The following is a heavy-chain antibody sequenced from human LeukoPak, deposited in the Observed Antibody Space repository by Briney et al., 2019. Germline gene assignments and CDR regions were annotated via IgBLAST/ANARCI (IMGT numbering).Heavy chain of an antibody. CDR1: GGSISSYY. Sequence: SETLSLTCTVSGGSISSYYWSWIRQPPGKGLEWIGYIYTSGSTNYNPSLKSRVTKSVDTSKNQFSLKLSSVTAADTAVYYCARQDILTGYFISGWAFDIWGQGTMVTVSS. V-gene: IGHV4-4*09. CDR3: ARQDILTGYFISGWAFDI. J-gene: IGHJ3*02. CDR2: IYTSGST. D-gene: IGHD3-9*01.